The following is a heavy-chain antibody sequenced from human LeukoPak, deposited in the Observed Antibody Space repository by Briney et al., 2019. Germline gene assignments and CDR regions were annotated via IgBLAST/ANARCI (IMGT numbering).Heavy chain of an antibody. CDR2: IIGNAATI. V-gene: IGHV3-23*01. Sequence: GGSLRLSCTASGFPFGTYAMNWVRQAPGKGLQWVALIIGNAATIAYADSVRGRFTISRDNSKNTLYLQMNSLRVEDTAVYYCVKDRTPDGYYSVDYWGQGILVTVSS. J-gene: IGHJ4*02. CDR1: GFPFGTYA. CDR3: VKDRTPDGYYSVDY. D-gene: IGHD3-3*01.